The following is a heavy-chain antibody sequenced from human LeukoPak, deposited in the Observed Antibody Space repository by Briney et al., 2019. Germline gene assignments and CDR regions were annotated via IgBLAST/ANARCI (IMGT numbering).Heavy chain of an antibody. Sequence: TGGSLRLSCEASGFTFSSYGMHWVRQAPGKGLDWVALISSDRNTKYYADSVKGRFTISRDNSKNTLYLQMNSLRAEDTAVYYCSRSRPKFKDFDYWGQGTLVTVSS. CDR1: GFTFSSYG. V-gene: IGHV3-30*03. CDR3: SRSRPKFKDFDY. CDR2: ISSDRNTK. J-gene: IGHJ4*02.